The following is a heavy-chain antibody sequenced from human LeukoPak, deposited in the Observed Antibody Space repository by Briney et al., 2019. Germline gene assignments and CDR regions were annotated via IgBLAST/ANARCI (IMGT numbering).Heavy chain of an antibody. CDR2: ISVSGDNT. Sequence: GGSLRLSCAASGFPFGNFVMSWVRQAPGKWLEWVSAISVSGDNTFYADSVKGRFTISRDNSKNTLFLQMNRLRADDTAVYSCVKGGWLDYWGQGTLVTVSS. J-gene: IGHJ4*02. CDR1: GFPFGNFV. CDR3: VKGGWLDY. D-gene: IGHD5-12*01. V-gene: IGHV3-23*01.